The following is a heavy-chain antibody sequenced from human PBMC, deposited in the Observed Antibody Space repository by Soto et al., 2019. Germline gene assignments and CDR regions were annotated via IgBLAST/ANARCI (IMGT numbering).Heavy chain of an antibody. J-gene: IGHJ5*02. V-gene: IGHV1-3*05. CDR2: INAGNGNT. D-gene: IGHD6-19*01. CDR1: GYTFTSYA. Sequence: QVQLVQSGAEEKKPGASVKVSCKASGYTFTSYAMHWVRQAPGQRLEWMGWINAGNGNTKYSQKFQGRVTITRDTSASTAYMELSSLRAEDTAVYYCARGGGWSVRFDPWGQGTLVTVSS. CDR3: ARGGGWSVRFDP.